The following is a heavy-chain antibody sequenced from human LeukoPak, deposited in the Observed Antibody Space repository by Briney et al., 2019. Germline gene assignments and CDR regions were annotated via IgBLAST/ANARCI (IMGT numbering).Heavy chain of an antibody. D-gene: IGHD1-1*01. CDR3: ARDLVADNWNARESDY. CDR2: ISAYNGNT. V-gene: IGHV1-18*01. Sequence: GASVKVSCKASGYTFTSYGISWVRQAPGQGLEWMGWISAYNGNTNYAQKLQGRVTMTADTSTSTAYMELRSLRSDDTAVYYCARDLVADNWNARESDYWGQGTVVTVSS. CDR1: GYTFTSYG. J-gene: IGHJ4*02.